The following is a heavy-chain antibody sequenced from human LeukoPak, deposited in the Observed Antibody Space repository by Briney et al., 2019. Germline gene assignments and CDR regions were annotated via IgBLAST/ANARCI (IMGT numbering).Heavy chain of an antibody. CDR2: ISFSGTYI. D-gene: IGHD6-19*01. CDR3: AREMLAAVAAQS. CDR1: GFTFSAYS. Sequence: PGGSLRLSCAASGFTFSAYSLNWVRQAPGKGLEWISSISFSGTYIYYADSVKGRITISRDNAKNSLYLQMNSLRAEDTAVYYCAREMLAAVAAQSWGQGTLVTVSS. J-gene: IGHJ5*02. V-gene: IGHV3-21*01.